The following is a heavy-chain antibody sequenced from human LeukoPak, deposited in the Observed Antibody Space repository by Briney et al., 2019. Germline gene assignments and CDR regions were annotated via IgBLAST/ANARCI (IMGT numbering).Heavy chain of an antibody. CDR3: ARDSIRQQLYYFDY. J-gene: IGHJ4*02. D-gene: IGHD6-13*01. Sequence: PGGSLRLSCAASGFTFSSYAMHWVRQAPGKGLEWVALISYDGSNKYYADSVKGRFTISRDNSKNTLYLQMNSLRPEDTAVYYCARDSIRQQLYYFDYWGQGTLVTVSS. CDR2: ISYDGSNK. V-gene: IGHV3-30*03. CDR1: GFTFSSYA.